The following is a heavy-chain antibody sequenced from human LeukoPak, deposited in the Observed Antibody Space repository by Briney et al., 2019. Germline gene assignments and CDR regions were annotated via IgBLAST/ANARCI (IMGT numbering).Heavy chain of an antibody. D-gene: IGHD3-10*01. Sequence: SETLSLTCTVSGGSISSYHRSWIRQYAGKGLEWIGRIYTSGNTNYNPFLKGRVTMSGDTSKNQFSLKLSSVTAADTAVYYCARDYYGSGSYYPFDYWGQGTLVTVSS. CDR2: IYTSGNT. J-gene: IGHJ4*02. CDR1: GGSISSYH. CDR3: ARDYYGSGSYYPFDY. V-gene: IGHV4-4*07.